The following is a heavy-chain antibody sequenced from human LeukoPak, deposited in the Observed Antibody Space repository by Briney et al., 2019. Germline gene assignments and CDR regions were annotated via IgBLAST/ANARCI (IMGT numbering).Heavy chain of an antibody. Sequence: ASVKVSCKASGYSFTGYYMHWVGQAPGQGLEWMGWINPNSGGTNYAQKFQGRVTMTRDTSISTAYMELSRLRSDDTAVYYCARGYYDSSSYRLSDYWGQGTLVTVSS. D-gene: IGHD3-22*01. J-gene: IGHJ4*02. CDR1: GYSFTGYY. CDR2: INPNSGGT. CDR3: ARGYYDSSSYRLSDY. V-gene: IGHV1-2*02.